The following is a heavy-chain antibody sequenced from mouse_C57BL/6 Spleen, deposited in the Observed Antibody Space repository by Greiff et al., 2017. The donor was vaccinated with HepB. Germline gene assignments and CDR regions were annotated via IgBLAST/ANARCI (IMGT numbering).Heavy chain of an antibody. CDR2: ISSGGDYI. J-gene: IGHJ4*01. CDR1: GFTFSSYA. Sequence: EVMLVESGEGLVKPGGSLKLSCAASGFTFSSYAMSWVRQTPEKRLEWVAYISSGGDYIYYADTVKGRFTISRDNARNTLYLQMSSLKSEDTAMYYCTRDEGSYAMDYWGQGTSVTVSS. CDR3: TRDEGSYAMDY. V-gene: IGHV5-9-1*02.